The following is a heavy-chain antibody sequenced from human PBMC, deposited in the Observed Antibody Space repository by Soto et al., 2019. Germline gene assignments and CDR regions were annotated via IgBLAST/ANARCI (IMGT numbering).Heavy chain of an antibody. D-gene: IGHD2-21*01. CDR2: IVPMFGRA. V-gene: IGHV1-69*06. CDR1: GGTFSRHS. CDR3: ARGWGYEPSDYYSAY. J-gene: IGHJ4*02. Sequence: QVQLVQSGAEVKPGSSVKVSCKASGGTFSRHSVSWVRQAPGQGLEWMGGIVPMFGRANHAQKFQGRVKITADKSTNKVYMERSSLRSEDTTIYSGARGWGYEPSDYYSAYWGRGTLVIVSP.